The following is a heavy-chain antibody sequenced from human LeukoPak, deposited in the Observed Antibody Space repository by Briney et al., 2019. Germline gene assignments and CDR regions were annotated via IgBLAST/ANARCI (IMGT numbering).Heavy chain of an antibody. V-gene: IGHV3-48*01. CDR1: GFTFSSYS. Sequence: PGGSLRLSCAASGFTFSSYSMNWVRRAPGKGLEEVSYISSSSSTIHYADSVKGRFAISRDNAKKSLYLQMNSLRAEDTAVYYCARDHRIVGATRLECYFDYWGQGTLVTVSS. J-gene: IGHJ4*02. CDR2: ISSSSSTI. CDR3: ARDHRIVGATRLECYFDY. D-gene: IGHD1-26*01.